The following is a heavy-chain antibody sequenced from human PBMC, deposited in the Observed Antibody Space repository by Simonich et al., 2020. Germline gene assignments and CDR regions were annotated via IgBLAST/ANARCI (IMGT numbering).Heavy chain of an antibody. CDR1: GFTFSSYW. D-gene: IGHD3-9*01. V-gene: IGHV3-7*01. CDR2: IKQDGSEK. CDR3: ARFRGRYFDWLFDY. J-gene: IGHJ4*02. Sequence: EVQLVESGGGLVQPGGSLRLSCAASGFTFSSYWMSWVRQAPGEGLEWVANIKQDGSEKYYVDSVKGRFTISRDNAKNSLYLQMNSLRAEDTAVYYCARFRGRYFDWLFDYWGQGTLVTVSS.